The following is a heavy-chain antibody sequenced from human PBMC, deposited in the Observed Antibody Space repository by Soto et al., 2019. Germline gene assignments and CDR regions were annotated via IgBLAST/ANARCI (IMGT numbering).Heavy chain of an antibody. CDR2: MIPIFGTA. CDR1: GGTFTNYA. J-gene: IGHJ5*01. V-gene: IGHV1-69*13. D-gene: IGHD5-18*01. Sequence: GASVNVSCKASGGTFTNYAVSWVRQAPGQGLEWMGGMIPIFGTANYAQKFQGRVTITADESTSTAYMELSNLRSEDTALYYCARVAYTSMTTHWFDCWGQGTLVTVSS. CDR3: ARVAYTSMTTHWFDC.